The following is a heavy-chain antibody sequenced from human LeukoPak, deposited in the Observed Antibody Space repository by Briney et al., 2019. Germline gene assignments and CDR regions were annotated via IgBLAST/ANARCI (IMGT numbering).Heavy chain of an antibody. CDR2: IKQDGSEK. V-gene: IGHV3-7*01. J-gene: IGHJ4*02. D-gene: IGHD4-17*01. Sequence: GGSLRLSCAASLLTFSRYWMSCVRQAPGKGLEWVANIKQDGSEKYYVDSVKGRFTISRDNAKKSLYLLMNSLRAEDTAVYYCARDDTVTTRVGFIDWGQGTLVTVSS. CDR3: ARDDTVTTRVGFID. CDR1: LLTFSRYW.